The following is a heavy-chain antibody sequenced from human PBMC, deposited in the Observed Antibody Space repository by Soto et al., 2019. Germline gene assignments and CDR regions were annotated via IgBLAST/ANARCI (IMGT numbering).Heavy chain of an antibody. V-gene: IGHV4-34*01. CDR2: INHSGST. D-gene: IGHD3-22*01. CDR1: GGSFSGYY. CDR3: ASYYYDSSGYYNWFDP. Sequence: QVQLQQWGAGLLKPSETLSLTCAVYGGSFSGYYWSWIRQPPGKGLEWIGEINHSGSTNYNQSLKSRVTISVETSKNQFSLKLSSVTAADTAVYDCASYYYDSSGYYNWFDPWGQGTLVTVSS. J-gene: IGHJ5*02.